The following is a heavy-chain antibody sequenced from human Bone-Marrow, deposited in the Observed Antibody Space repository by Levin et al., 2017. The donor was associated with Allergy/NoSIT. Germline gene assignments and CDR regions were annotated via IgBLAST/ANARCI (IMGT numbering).Heavy chain of an antibody. J-gene: IGHJ6*02. D-gene: IGHD3-10*01. CDR1: GFTFSSYW. CDR3: ARGGPRGNYYYGMDV. CDR2: IKQDGSEK. V-gene: IGHV3-7*01. Sequence: VASVKVSCAASGFTFSSYWMSWVRQAPGKGLEWVANIKQDGSEKYYVDSVKGRFTISRDNAKNSLYLQMNSLRAEDTAVYYCARGGPRGNYYYGMDVWGQGTTVTVSS.